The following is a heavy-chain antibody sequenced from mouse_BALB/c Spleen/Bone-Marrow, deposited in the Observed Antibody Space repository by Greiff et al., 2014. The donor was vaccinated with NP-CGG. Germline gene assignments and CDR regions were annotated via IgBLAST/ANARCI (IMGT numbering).Heavy chain of an antibody. J-gene: IGHJ3*01. CDR2: IWAGGSA. Sequence: VQLQQSGPGLVAPSQSLSITCTVSGFSLTSYGVHWIRQPPGKGLEWLGVIWAGGSANYKSALMSRLSISKDNPKSQVFLKMNSLQTDDTAMYYCARGGYGYDGTFAYWGQGTLVTVSA. CDR3: ARGGYGYDGTFAY. V-gene: IGHV2-9*02. CDR1: GFSLTSYG. D-gene: IGHD2-2*01.